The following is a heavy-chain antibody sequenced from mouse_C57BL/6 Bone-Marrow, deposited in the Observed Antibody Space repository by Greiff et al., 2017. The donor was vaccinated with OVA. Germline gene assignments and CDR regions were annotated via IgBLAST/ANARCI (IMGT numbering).Heavy chain of an antibody. D-gene: IGHD1-1*01. J-gene: IGHJ4*01. Sequence: EVKLVESGGGLVQPGGSLKLSCAASGFTFSDYYMYWVRQTPEKRLEWVAYISNGGGSTYYPDTVKGRFTISRDNAKNTLYLQMSRLKSEDTAMYDCARRRATTVVATKDYWGQGTSVTVSS. V-gene: IGHV5-12*01. CDR2: ISNGGGST. CDR3: ARRRATTVVATKDY. CDR1: GFTFSDYY.